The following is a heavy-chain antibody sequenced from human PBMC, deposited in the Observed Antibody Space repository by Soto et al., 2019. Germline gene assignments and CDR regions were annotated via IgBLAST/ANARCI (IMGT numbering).Heavy chain of an antibody. CDR3: ARDFFPAAMHVLGAPTKYGMDV. Sequence: GGSLRLSCAASGFTFSSYAMHWVRQAPGKGLEWVAVISYDGSNKYYADSVKGRLPISRDNSKNTLYLQMKSLRGEGTAVYYCARDFFPAAMHVLGAPTKYGMDVWGQGTTVTVSS. J-gene: IGHJ6*02. CDR2: ISYDGSNK. D-gene: IGHD2-2*01. V-gene: IGHV3-30-3*01. CDR1: GFTFSSYA.